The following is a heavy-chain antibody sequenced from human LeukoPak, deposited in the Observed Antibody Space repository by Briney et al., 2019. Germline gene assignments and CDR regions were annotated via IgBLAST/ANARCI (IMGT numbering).Heavy chain of an antibody. V-gene: IGHV3-48*02. Sequence: PGGSLRLSCAASGFTFSSYAMNWVRQAPGKGLEWISYIRSTSSTIYHADSVKGRFTISRDNAKNPLYLQMNSLRDEDTAVYYCARSYSFDYWGQGTLVTVSS. D-gene: IGHD2-21*01. CDR2: IRSTSSTI. J-gene: IGHJ4*02. CDR3: ARSYSFDY. CDR1: GFTFSSYA.